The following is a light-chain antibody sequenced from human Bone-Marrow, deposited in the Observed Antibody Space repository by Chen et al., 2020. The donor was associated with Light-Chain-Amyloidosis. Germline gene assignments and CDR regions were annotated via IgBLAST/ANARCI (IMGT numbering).Light chain of an antibody. CDR1: SSNIGSNF. CDR3: AAWDDSLSGVV. V-gene: IGLV1-47*01. CDR2: RNN. Sequence: QSVLTQPPSASGTPGPRVTISCSGSSSNIGSNFLYWYQQLPGTAPKLLIYRNNQRPSGFPDRVTGSKSGTSASLAISGLRSEDEADYYCAAWDDSLSGVVFGGGTKLTVL. J-gene: IGLJ2*01.